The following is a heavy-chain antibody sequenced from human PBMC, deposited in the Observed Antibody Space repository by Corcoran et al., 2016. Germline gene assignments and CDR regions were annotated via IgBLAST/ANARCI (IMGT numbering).Heavy chain of an antibody. V-gene: IGHV4-59*01. CDR1: GGSISSYY. J-gene: IGHJ5*02. Sequence: QVQLQESGPGLVKPSETLSLTCTVSGGSISSYYWSWIRQPPGKGLEWIGYIYYSGSTNYNPSLKSRVTISVDTSKNQFSLKLSSVTAADTAVYYGARVPGGYYDSSGYYYVSWFDPWGQGTLVTVSS. CDR2: IYYSGST. D-gene: IGHD3-22*01. CDR3: ARVPGGYYDSSGYYYVSWFDP.